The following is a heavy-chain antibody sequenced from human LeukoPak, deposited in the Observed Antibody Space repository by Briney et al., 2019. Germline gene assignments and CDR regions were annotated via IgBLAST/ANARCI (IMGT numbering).Heavy chain of an antibody. CDR3: ARDTTIAVAGTRYYGMDV. CDR1: GGSISSYY. J-gene: IGHJ6*02. V-gene: IGHV4-4*07. CDR2: IYTSGST. D-gene: IGHD6-19*01. Sequence: SETLSLTCTVSGGSISSYYWSWIRQPAGKGLEWIGRIYTSGSTNYNPSLKSRVTMSVDTSKNQFSLKLSSVTAADTAVYYCARDTTIAVAGTRYYGMDVWGQETTVTVSS.